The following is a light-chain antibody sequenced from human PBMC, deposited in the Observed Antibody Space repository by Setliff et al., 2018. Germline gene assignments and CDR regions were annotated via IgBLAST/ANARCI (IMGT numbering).Light chain of an antibody. V-gene: IGLV2-14*01. CDR2: EVT. CDR3: SSYTSSDTWV. Sequence: QSALTQPASVSGSPGQSITISCTGTSIDIDGYNYVSWYQQHPGKVPKLMIYEVTNRPSGVSYRFSGSKSGNTASLTISGLQAEDEADYYCSSYTSSDTWVFGGGTKSPS. J-gene: IGLJ3*02. CDR1: SIDIDGYNY.